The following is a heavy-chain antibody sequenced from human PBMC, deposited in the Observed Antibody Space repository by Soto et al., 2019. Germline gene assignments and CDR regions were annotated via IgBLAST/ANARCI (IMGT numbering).Heavy chain of an antibody. J-gene: IGHJ4*02. V-gene: IGHV4-59*08. CDR2: IYYSGST. CDR1: GGPISRYY. CDR3: AGGGYCSGGSCYIPFDY. Sequence: SETLSLTCTASGGPISRYYWSWIRQPPGKGLEWIGYIYYSGSTNYNPSLKSRVTISVDTSKNQFSLKLSSVTAADTAVYYCAGGGYCSGGSCYIPFDYWGQGTLVTGSS. D-gene: IGHD2-15*01.